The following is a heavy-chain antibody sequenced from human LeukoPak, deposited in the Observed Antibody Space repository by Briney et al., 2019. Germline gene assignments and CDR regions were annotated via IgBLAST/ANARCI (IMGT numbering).Heavy chain of an antibody. CDR2: IGTAGDT. J-gene: IGHJ4*02. D-gene: IGHD2-15*01. CDR1: GFTFSSYD. CDR3: ARDLQTFVVVVAATPVY. V-gene: IGHV3-13*01. Sequence: PGGPLRLSCAASGFTFSSYDMHWVRQATGKGLEWVSAIGTAGDTYYPGSVKGRFTISRDNSKNTLYLQMNSLRAEDTAVYYCARDLQTFVVVVAATPVYWGQGTLVTVSS.